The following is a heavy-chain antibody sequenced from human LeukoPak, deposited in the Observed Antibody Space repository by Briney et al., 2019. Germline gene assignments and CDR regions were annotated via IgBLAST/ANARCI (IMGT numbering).Heavy chain of an antibody. J-gene: IGHJ3*02. CDR1: GFTFSSYG. Sequence: GGSLRLSCAASGFTFSSYGIHWVRQAPGKGLEWVSYISSSSSTIYYADSVKGRFTISRDNAKNSLYLQMNSLRAEDTAVYYCARVEKYSSSLAFDIWGQGTMVTVSS. V-gene: IGHV3-48*01. CDR2: ISSSSSTI. D-gene: IGHD6-6*01. CDR3: ARVEKYSSSLAFDI.